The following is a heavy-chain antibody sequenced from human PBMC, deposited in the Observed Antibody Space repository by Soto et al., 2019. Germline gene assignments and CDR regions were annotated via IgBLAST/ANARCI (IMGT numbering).Heavy chain of an antibody. D-gene: IGHD3-10*01. V-gene: IGHV3-74*03. CDR2: INVRGTAT. J-gene: IGHJ6*03. Sequence: EVQLVESGGGLVQPGGSLRLSCAASGFTFSDCWMQWVRQAPGQGLVWVARINVRGTATTYADSVKGRFTISRDDAKDTLYLHMTGLRAEDTGVYYCAREVDGEFSHHQYFYHIDVWGKGTTVSVSS. CDR3: AREVDGEFSHHQYFYHIDV. CDR1: GFTFSDCW.